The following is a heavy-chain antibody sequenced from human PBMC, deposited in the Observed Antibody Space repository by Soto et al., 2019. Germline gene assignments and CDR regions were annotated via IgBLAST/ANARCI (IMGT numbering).Heavy chain of an antibody. V-gene: IGHV1-18*01. CDR2: ISAYNGNT. CDR3: AGPGGGYDFWSGYYDNWFDP. Sequence: ASVKVSCKASGYTFTSYGISWVRQAPGQGLEWMGWISAYNGNTNYAQKLQGRVTMTTDTSTSTAYMELRGLRSDDTAVYYGAGPGGGYDFWSGYYDNWFDPWGQGTLVTVSS. D-gene: IGHD3-3*01. J-gene: IGHJ5*02. CDR1: GYTFTSYG.